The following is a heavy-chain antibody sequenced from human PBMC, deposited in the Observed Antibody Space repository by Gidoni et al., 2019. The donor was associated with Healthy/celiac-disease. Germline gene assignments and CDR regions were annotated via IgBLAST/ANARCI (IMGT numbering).Heavy chain of an antibody. J-gene: IGHJ4*02. V-gene: IGHV3-9*01. CDR1: GFTFDDYA. Sequence: EVQLVESGGGLVQPGRSLRLSCAASGFTFDDYAMHWVRQAPGKGLEWVSGISWNSGSIGYADSVKGRFTISRDNAKNSLYLQMNSLRAEDTALYYCAKDRGYCSGGSCYSSFDYWGQGTLVTVSS. CDR3: AKDRGYCSGGSCYSSFDY. CDR2: ISWNSGSI. D-gene: IGHD2-15*01.